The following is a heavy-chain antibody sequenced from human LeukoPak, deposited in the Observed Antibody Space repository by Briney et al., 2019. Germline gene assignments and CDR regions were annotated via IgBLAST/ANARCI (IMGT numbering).Heavy chain of an antibody. CDR3: AKDPPSAIVGGAFDI. Sequence: GSLRLSCAASGFTFSSYAMRWVRQAPGKGVEWVSAISASSGSTYYSDSVKGRFTISRDNSKKKLYLQMNSLRAEDAAVYYCAKDPPSAIVGGAFDISGQGTMVTVSP. CDR2: ISASSGST. CDR1: GFTFSSYA. J-gene: IGHJ3*02. V-gene: IGHV3-23*01. D-gene: IGHD2-2*02.